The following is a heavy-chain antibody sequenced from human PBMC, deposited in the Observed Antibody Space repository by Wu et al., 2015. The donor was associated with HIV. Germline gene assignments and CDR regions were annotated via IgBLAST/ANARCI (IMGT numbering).Heavy chain of an antibody. D-gene: IGHD5-18*01. Sequence: QVQLVQSGAEVGKPGASVKVSCKASGYIFIGYYLHWVRQAPGQGLEWMGWINPNSGGTNYAQKFQGRVTMTRDTSISTVYMELSRLRSDDMAVYYCARASNTAMGXIDYWGQGTLVTVS. CDR3: ARASNTAMGXIDY. CDR1: GYIFIGYY. CDR2: INPNSGGT. J-gene: IGHJ4*02. V-gene: IGHV1-2*02.